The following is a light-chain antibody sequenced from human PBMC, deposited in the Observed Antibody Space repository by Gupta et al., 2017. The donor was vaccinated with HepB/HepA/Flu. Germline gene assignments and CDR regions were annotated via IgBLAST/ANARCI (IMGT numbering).Light chain of an antibody. CDR3: QAWDSSTVV. CDR1: KLGTKY. V-gene: IGLV3-1*01. J-gene: IGLJ2*01. Sequence: SYDLTLPPSVSVSPGQTANITCSGDKLGTKYVYWYLQKPGQSPLLVIYQDTKRPSGIPERFSGSNSGNTATLTISGTQAMDEADYYCQAWDSSTVVFGGGTELTVL. CDR2: QDT.